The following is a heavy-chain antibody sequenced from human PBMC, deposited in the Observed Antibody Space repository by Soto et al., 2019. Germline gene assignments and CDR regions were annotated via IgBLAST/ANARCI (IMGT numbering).Heavy chain of an antibody. V-gene: IGHV4-4*07. CDR2: IYTSGST. Sequence: SETLSLTCTVSGGSISSYYWSWIRQPAGKGLEWIGRIYTSGSTNYNPSLKSRVTMSVDTSKNQFSLKLSSVTAADTAVYYCERGRDSSRWYPSVFDYWGQGNLVTVSS. CDR3: ERGRDSSRWYPSVFDY. CDR1: GGSISSYY. J-gene: IGHJ4*01. D-gene: IGHD6-13*01.